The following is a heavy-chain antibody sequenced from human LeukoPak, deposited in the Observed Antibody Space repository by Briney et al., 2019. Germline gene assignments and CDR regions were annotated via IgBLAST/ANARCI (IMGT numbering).Heavy chain of an antibody. D-gene: IGHD2/OR15-2a*01. CDR2: INTNGITT. J-gene: IGHJ4*02. Sequence: GGSLRLSCTASGLTFGDYATSWFRQAPGKGLEWVSRINTNGITTTYADSVKGRFTVSRDNAKNTLYLQMNSLRAEDTAVYYCARGVPFAPLVFDYWGQGTLVTVSS. CDR1: GLTFGDYA. CDR3: ARGVPFAPLVFDY. V-gene: IGHV3-74*03.